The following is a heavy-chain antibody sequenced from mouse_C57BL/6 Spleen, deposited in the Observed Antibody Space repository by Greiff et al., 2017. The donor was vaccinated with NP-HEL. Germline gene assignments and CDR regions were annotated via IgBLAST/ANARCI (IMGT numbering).Heavy chain of an antibody. CDR1: GYTFTSYW. Sequence: QVHVKQPGAELVRPGSSVKLSCKASGYTFTSYWMHWVKQRPIQGLEWIGNIDPSDSETHYNQKFKDKATLTVDKSSSTAYMQLSSLTSEDSAVYYCASLYFDVWGTGTTVTVSS. CDR3: ASLYFDV. J-gene: IGHJ1*03. V-gene: IGHV1-52*01. CDR2: IDPSDSET.